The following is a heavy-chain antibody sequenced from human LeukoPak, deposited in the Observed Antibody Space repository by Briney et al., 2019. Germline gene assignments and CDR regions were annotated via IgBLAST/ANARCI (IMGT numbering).Heavy chain of an antibody. CDR2: ISGSGGST. CDR1: GLTFNSYA. Sequence: GGSLRLSCAASGLTFNSYAMNWVRQAPGKGLEWVSVISGSGGSTYYADSVKGRFTISRDNSKNTLYLQMNSLRAEDTAVYYCAKDRREYKGIYYDFDYWGQGTLVTVSS. V-gene: IGHV3-23*01. CDR3: AKDRREYKGIYYDFDY. D-gene: IGHD1-26*01. J-gene: IGHJ4*02.